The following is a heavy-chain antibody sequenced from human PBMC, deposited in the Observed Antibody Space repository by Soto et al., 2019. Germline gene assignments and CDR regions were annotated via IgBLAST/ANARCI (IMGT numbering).Heavy chain of an antibody. J-gene: IGHJ3*02. CDR3: ARAGFGGSSIAARRGAFDI. V-gene: IGHV1-46*03. D-gene: IGHD6-6*01. Sequence: ASVKVSCKASGYTFTSYYMHWVRQAPGQGLEWMGIINPSGGSTSYAQKFQGRVTMTRDTSTSTVYMELSSLRSEDTAVYYCARAGFGGSSIAARRGAFDIWGQGTMVTVSS. CDR1: GYTFTSYY. CDR2: INPSGGST.